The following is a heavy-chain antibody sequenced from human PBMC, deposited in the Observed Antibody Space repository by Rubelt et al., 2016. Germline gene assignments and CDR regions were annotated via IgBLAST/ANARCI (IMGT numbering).Heavy chain of an antibody. CDR2: IYYSGST. CDR3: ARVVGVGVAGIRDAFDI. J-gene: IGHJ3*02. CDR1: GGSISSSSYY. Sequence: QLQLQESGPGLVKPSETLSLTCTVSGGSISSSSYYWGWIRQPPGKGLEWIGSIYYSGSTYYNPSLKSLVTISVDTSKNQFSLKLSSVTAAGTAVYYCARVVGVGVAGIRDAFDIWGQGTMVTVSS. D-gene: IGHD6-19*01. V-gene: IGHV4-39*07.